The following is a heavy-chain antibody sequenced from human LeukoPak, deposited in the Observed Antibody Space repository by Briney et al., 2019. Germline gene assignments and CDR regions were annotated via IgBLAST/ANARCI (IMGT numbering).Heavy chain of an antibody. D-gene: IGHD2/OR15-2a*01. J-gene: IGHJ4*02. CDR1: GFTFSNAW. CDR3: TTHDHIVILPGVISGC. V-gene: IGHV3-15*01. Sequence: NTGGSLRLSCAVSGFTFSNAWMSWVRQAPGKGLEWVGRIKSKPSGGTTENAAPVEGRFNISRDDSKNTLYLQMNSLKAEDTAVYYCTTHDHIVILPGVISGCWGQGTLVTVSS. CDR2: IKSKPSGGTT.